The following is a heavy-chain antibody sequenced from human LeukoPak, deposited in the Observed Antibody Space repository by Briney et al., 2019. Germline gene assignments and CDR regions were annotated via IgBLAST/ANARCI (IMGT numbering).Heavy chain of an antibody. Sequence: SQTLSLTCAISGDSVSSNSAAWNWIRQSPSRGLEWLGRTYYRSKWYNDYAVSVKSRITINPDTSKNQFSLHLNSVTPEDTAVYYCARDSGYSSSWGLCYFDYWGQGTLVTVSS. CDR3: ARDSGYSSSWGLCYFDY. D-gene: IGHD6-13*01. CDR2: TYYRSKWYN. CDR1: GDSVSSNSAA. J-gene: IGHJ4*02. V-gene: IGHV6-1*01.